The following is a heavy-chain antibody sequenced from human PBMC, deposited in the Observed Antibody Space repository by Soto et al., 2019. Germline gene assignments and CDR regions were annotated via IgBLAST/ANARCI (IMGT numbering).Heavy chain of an antibody. CDR1: GGSISSYY. V-gene: IGHV4-59*01. CDR2: IYYSGST. J-gene: IGHJ5*02. D-gene: IGHD6-13*01. Sequence: PSETLSLTYNVSGGSISSYYWSWIRQPPGKGLEWIGYIYYSGSTNYNPSLKSRVTISVDTSKNQFSLKLSSVTAADTAVYYCARQYSSSGYNWFDPWGQGTLVTVSS. CDR3: ARQYSSSGYNWFDP.